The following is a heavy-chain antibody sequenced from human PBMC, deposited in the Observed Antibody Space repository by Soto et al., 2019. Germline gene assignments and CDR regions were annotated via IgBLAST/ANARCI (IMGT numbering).Heavy chain of an antibody. D-gene: IGHD3-16*01. CDR1: GFSLRTTGVG. J-gene: IGHJ4*02. CDR3: AHTWGLPFDY. CDR2: IYWDDDK. Sequence: QITLKESGPTLVKPTQTLTLTCTYSGFSLRTTGVGVGWIRQPPGKALEWLGIIYWDDDKRYSPSLKSRLTPTGDISTSQVVLTMTNMGPVDTAPYFCAHTWGLPFDYWGPGNLVIVSS. V-gene: IGHV2-5*02.